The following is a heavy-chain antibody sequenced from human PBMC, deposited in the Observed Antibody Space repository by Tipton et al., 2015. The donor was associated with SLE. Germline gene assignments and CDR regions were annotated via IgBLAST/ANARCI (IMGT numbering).Heavy chain of an antibody. Sequence: SLRLSCAASGFTFRNFWMHLVRQAPGKGLVWVSRNYTDGSRIHYADSVKGRFTISRDNAKNTLYLEMNSLRAEDTAVYYCARGLFSDYGIDSWGQGTLVTVSS. CDR2: NYTDGSRI. D-gene: IGHD4-17*01. J-gene: IGHJ4*02. V-gene: IGHV3-74*01. CDR3: ARGLFSDYGIDS. CDR1: GFTFRNFW.